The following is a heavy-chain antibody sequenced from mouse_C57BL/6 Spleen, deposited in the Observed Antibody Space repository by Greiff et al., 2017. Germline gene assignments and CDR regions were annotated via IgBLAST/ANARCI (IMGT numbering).Heavy chain of an antibody. CDR1: GFSFNTYA. CDR3: VRHGGDYTFAY. D-gene: IGHD2-12*01. V-gene: IGHV10-1*01. J-gene: IGHJ3*01. Sequence: EVKLVESGGGLVQPKGSLKLSCAASGFSFNTYAMNWVRQAPGKGLEWVARIRSKSNNYATYYADSVKDRFTISRDDSESMLYLQMNNLKTEDTAMYYCVRHGGDYTFAYWGQGTLVTVSA. CDR2: IRSKSNNYAT.